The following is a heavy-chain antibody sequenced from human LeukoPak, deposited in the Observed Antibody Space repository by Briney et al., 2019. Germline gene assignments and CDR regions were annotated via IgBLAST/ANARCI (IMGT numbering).Heavy chain of an antibody. J-gene: IGHJ5*02. CDR3: ARGNCGGDCQNNWFDP. D-gene: IGHD2-21*02. CDR1: GFTFSTYA. CDR2: IWYDGSNK. Sequence: PGGSLRLSCAASGFTFSTYAMHWVRQAPGKGLEWVAGIWYDGSNKYYADSVKGRFTISRDNSKNTLYLHMYSLRVEDTAVYYCARGNCGGDCQNNWFDPWGQGTLVTVSS. V-gene: IGHV3-33*01.